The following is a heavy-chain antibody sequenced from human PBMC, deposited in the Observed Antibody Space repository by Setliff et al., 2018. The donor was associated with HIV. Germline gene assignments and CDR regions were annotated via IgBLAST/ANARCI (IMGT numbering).Heavy chain of an antibody. CDR3: ARNPHYFDSSDYSWVDAFDI. V-gene: IGHV4-39*07. CDR1: GGSISSGTYY. Sequence: SETLSLTCSVSGGSISSGTYYWGWIRQPPGKGLEWIGSMSHSGSTLYNPSLKSRVTISVDTSNNHFSLKLRSVTAADTAVYYCARNPHYFDSSDYSWVDAFDIWGQGTMVTVSS. J-gene: IGHJ3*02. CDR2: MSHSGST. D-gene: IGHD3-22*01.